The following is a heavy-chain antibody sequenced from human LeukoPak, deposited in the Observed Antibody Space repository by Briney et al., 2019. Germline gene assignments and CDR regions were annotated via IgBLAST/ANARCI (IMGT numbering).Heavy chain of an antibody. CDR2: INHSGST. V-gene: IGHV4-34*01. CDR1: GGSFSGYY. D-gene: IGHD3-22*01. Sequence: SETLSLTCAVYGGSFSGYYWSWIRQPPGKGLEWIGEINHSGSTNYNPSLKSRVTISVDTSKNQFSLKLSSVTAADTAVYYCARAHPTAYYYDSSGSNGFDYLGQGTLVTVSS. CDR3: ARAHPTAYYYDSSGSNGFDY. J-gene: IGHJ4*02.